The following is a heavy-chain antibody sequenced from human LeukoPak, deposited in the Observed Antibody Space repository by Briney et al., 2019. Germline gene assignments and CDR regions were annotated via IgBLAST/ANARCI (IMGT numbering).Heavy chain of an antibody. CDR2: IYFTGFT. CDR3: ARGGYYYDSSGYYRFDY. Sequence: SETLSLTCTVSDGSISGYYWSWIRQSPGKGLEWIGYIYFTGFTHYNPSLKSRVTMSVDMSKYQFSLNLNSVTAADTAVYYCARGGYYYDSSGYYRFDYWGQGTLVTVSS. V-gene: IGHV4-59*01. CDR1: DGSISGYY. J-gene: IGHJ4*02. D-gene: IGHD3-22*01.